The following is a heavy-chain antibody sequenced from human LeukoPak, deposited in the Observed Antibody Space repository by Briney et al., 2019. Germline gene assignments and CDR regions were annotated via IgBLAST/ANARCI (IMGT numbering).Heavy chain of an antibody. CDR3: ARHVAVAGTPFDY. CDR2: IYHSGST. V-gene: IGHV4-4*02. Sequence: SGTLSLTCAVSGGSISSSNWWSWVRQPPGKGLEWIGEIYHSGSTNHNPPLKSRVTISVDTSKNQFSLKLSSVTAADTAVYYCARHVAVAGTPFDYWGQGTLVTVSS. D-gene: IGHD6-13*01. J-gene: IGHJ4*02. CDR1: GGSISSSNW.